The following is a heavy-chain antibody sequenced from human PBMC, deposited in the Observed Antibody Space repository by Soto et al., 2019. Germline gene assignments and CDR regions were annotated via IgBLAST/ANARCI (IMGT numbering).Heavy chain of an antibody. Sequence: SETLSLTCAVSGGSISSGGYSWSWIRQPPGKGLEWIGYIYHSGSTYYNPSLKSRVTISVDRSKHQFSLKLSSVTAADTAVYYCARGGTMVRGVTNWFDPWGQGTLVTV. CDR1: GGSISSGGYS. D-gene: IGHD3-10*01. CDR3: ARGGTMVRGVTNWFDP. V-gene: IGHV4-30-2*01. J-gene: IGHJ5*02. CDR2: IYHSGST.